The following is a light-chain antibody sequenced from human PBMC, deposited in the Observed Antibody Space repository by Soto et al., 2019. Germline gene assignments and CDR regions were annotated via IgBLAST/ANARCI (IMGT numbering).Light chain of an antibody. CDR3: QQYNNWPPLT. V-gene: IGKV3-15*01. CDR2: GAS. J-gene: IGKJ4*01. CDR1: QSVSSN. Sequence: EIVMTQSPATLSVYPGERATLSCRASQSVSSNLAWYQQKPGQAPRLLIYGASTRATGIAARFSGSGSETEFTLTTISLQSEDFAVYYCQQYNNWPPLTFGGGTKVEIK.